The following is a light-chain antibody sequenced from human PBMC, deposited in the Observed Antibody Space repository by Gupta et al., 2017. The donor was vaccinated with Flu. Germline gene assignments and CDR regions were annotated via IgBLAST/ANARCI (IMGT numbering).Light chain of an antibody. J-gene: IGKJ1*01. CDR1: QSLSANF. CDR3: QRHGGSPKWA. V-gene: IGKV3-20*01. CDR2: GSS. Sequence: EIVLTQSPGTLSLSPGERATLSCRASQSLSANFLAWYQQKPGQAPRLLMYGSSSRATGIPDRFSGSGSGTGFTLTISRLEPEDAAVYYCQRHGGSPKWAFGQGTKVEIK.